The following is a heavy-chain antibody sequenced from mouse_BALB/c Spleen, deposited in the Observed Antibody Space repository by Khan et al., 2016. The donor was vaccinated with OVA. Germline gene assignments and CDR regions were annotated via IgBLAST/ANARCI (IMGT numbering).Heavy chain of an antibody. J-gene: IGHJ4*01. CDR3: ARQPYCHYYIMDY. CDR1: GFSLNNYG. V-gene: IGHV2-6-1*01. Sequence: QVQLKQSGPGLVAPSQSLSITCTISGFSLNNYGVHWVRQPPGKGLEWLVVIWSDGSTAYNSALNSRLSISKDNSKSQVFLKMNSLQTYDTAIYYCARQPYCHYYIMDYWGQGTSVTVSS. D-gene: IGHD2-10*01. CDR2: IWSDGST.